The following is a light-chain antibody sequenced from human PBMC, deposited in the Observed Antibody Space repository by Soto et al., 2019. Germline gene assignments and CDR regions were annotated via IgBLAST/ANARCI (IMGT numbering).Light chain of an antibody. CDR2: DAS. CDR1: QSVSSY. CDR3: QQRSNWPPAIT. Sequence: EIVLTQSPATLSLSPGERATLSCRASQSVSSYLAWYQQKPGQAPRLLIYDASNRATGIPARFSGSGSGTDFTLTISSLEPEDFAVYYCQQRSNWPPAITFGPGTKGDIK. V-gene: IGKV3-11*01. J-gene: IGKJ3*01.